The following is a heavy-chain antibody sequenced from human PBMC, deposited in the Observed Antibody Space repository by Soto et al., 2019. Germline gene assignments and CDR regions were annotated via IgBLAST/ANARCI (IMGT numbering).Heavy chain of an antibody. V-gene: IGHV4-59*12. Sequence: SETLSLTCTVSGGSISSYYWSWIRQPPGKGLEWIGYIYYSGSTNYNPSLKSRVTISVDTSKNQFSLKLSSVTAADTAVYYCARSPTGQYYDFWSGLGGDYYYYYMDVWGKGTTVTVSS. CDR2: IYYSGST. CDR1: GGSISSYY. D-gene: IGHD3-3*01. J-gene: IGHJ6*03. CDR3: ARSPTGQYYDFWSGLGGDYYYYYMDV.